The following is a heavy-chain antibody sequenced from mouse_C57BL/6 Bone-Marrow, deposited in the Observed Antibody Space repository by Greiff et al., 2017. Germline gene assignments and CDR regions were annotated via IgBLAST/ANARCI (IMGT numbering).Heavy chain of an antibody. D-gene: IGHD1-1*01. CDR1: DYTFTNYD. J-gene: IGHJ1*01. Sequence: QVQLQQPGADLVKPGASLKLSCKASDYTFTNYDIHWVRQRPEQGLEWIGWIFPGDGRTEYNERFKGKATLTTDKSSSTAYMQLSRLTSEDSAVYFCGRSPAYGSRWYLDVWGAGTTVTVSS. CDR2: IFPGDGRT. CDR3: GRSPAYGSRWYLDV. V-gene: IGHV1S56*01.